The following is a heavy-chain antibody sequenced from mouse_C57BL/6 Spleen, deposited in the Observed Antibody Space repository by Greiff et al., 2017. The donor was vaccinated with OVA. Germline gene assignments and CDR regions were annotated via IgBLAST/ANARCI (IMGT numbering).Heavy chain of an antibody. CDR2: INPNYGTT. V-gene: IGHV1-39*01. Sequence: VQLKESGPELVKPGASVKISCKASGYSFTDYNMNWVKQSNGKSLEWIGVINPNYGTTSYNQKFKGKATLTVDQSSSTAYMQLNSLTSEDSAVYYCAYYDYSYWYFDVWGTGTTVTVSS. CDR1: GYSFTDYN. CDR3: AYYDYSYWYFDV. J-gene: IGHJ1*03. D-gene: IGHD2-4*01.